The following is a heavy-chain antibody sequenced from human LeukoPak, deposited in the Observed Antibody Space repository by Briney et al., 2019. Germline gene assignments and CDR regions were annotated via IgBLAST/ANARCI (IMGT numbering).Heavy chain of an antibody. Sequence: TLSLTCPVSGGSISSGDYYWSWIRQPPGKGLEWIGYIYYSGSTYYNPSLKSRVTISVDTSKNQFSLKLSSVTAADTAVYYCARDLGDSSRWFDPWGQGTLVTVSS. V-gene: IGHV4-30-4*01. CDR1: GGSISSGDYY. J-gene: IGHJ5*02. D-gene: IGHD3-22*01. CDR3: ARDLGDSSRWFDP. CDR2: IYYSGST.